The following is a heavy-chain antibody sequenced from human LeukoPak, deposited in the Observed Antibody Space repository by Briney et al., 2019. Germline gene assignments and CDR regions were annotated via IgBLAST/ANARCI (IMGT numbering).Heavy chain of an antibody. J-gene: IGHJ4*02. CDR1: GGSISSSSYY. CDR3: ASYDILTGYLDY. Sequence: SETLSLTCTVSGGSISSSSYYWGWIRHPTGKGLEWIGSIYYSGSTYYNPSLKSRVTISVDTSKNQFSLKLSSVTAADTAVYYCASYDILTGYLDYWGQGTLVTVSS. CDR2: IYYSGST. V-gene: IGHV4-39*01. D-gene: IGHD3-9*01.